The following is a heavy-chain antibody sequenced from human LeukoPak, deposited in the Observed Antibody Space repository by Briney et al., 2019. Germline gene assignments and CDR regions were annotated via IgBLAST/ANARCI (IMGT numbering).Heavy chain of an antibody. V-gene: IGHV4-59*08. CDR2: IYYSGAT. D-gene: IGHD2-2*02. CDR1: GGSISSYY. CDR3: ARARLGYCSSTSCYIGGDAFDI. J-gene: IGHJ3*02. Sequence: PSETLSLTCTVSGGSISSYYWSWIRQSPEMGLEWIGSIYYSGATDYNPSLKSRVTISVDTSKNQFSLKLSSVTAADTAVYYCARARLGYCSSTSCYIGGDAFDIWGQGTMVTVSS.